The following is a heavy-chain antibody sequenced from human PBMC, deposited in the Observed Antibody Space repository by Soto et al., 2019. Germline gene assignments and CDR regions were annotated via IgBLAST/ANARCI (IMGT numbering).Heavy chain of an antibody. CDR1: GYTFTSYG. D-gene: IGHD3-9*01. V-gene: IGHV1-18*01. CDR2: ISAYNGNT. CDR3: ARDLLDIGYFDY. Sequence: GASVKVSCKASGYTFTSYGISWVRQAPGQGLEWMGWISAYNGNTNYAQKLQGRVTMTTDTSTSTAYIELRSLRSDDTVVYYCARDLLDIGYFDYWGQGTLVTVSS. J-gene: IGHJ4*02.